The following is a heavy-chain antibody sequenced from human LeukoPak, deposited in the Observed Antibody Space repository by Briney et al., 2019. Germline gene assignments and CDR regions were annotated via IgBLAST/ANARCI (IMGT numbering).Heavy chain of an antibody. V-gene: IGHV1-69*13. CDR3: AREACTNGVCYIDY. J-gene: IGHJ4*02. Sequence: ASVKVSCKASGGIFSSYAISWVRQAPGQGLEWMGGIIPVFGTANYAQKFQGRVTITADESTSAAYMELSSLRSEDTAVYYCAREACTNGVCYIDYWGQGTLVTVSS. CDR1: GGIFSSYA. D-gene: IGHD2-8*01. CDR2: IIPVFGTA.